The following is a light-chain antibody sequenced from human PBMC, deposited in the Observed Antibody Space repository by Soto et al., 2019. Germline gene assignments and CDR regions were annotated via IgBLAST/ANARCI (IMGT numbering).Light chain of an antibody. CDR3: QQSYKILT. J-gene: IGKJ4*01. CDR2: AAS. V-gene: IGKV1-39*01. CDR1: DNIGSN. Sequence: DIQLTQSPASLSASVGDRVTITCRASDNIGSNLNWYQHQTGTAPKLLIYAASRLQGGVPSRFSGSGYGTQFTLTISGLQTEDFATYYCQQSYKILTFGGGTGVDI.